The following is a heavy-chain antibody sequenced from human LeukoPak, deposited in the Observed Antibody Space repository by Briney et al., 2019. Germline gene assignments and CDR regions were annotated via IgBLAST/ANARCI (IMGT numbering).Heavy chain of an antibody. Sequence: ASETLSLTCAVFGGSFSDYYWIWIRQPPGKGLEWIGYIYYSGSTNYNPSLKSRVTISVDTSKNQFSLKLSSVTAADTAVYYCARGGGVKYYYDSSGYYLRNAFDIWGQGTMVTVSS. CDR1: GGSFSDYY. J-gene: IGHJ3*02. V-gene: IGHV4-59*01. D-gene: IGHD3-22*01. CDR3: ARGGGVKYYYDSSGYYLRNAFDI. CDR2: IYYSGST.